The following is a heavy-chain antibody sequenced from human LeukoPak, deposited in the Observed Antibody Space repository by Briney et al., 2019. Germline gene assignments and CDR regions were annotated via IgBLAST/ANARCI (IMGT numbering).Heavy chain of an antibody. CDR2: ASYSGNT. J-gene: IGHJ4*02. V-gene: IGHV4-39*07. CDR3: ARDQYYDVSTYYEIDY. CDR1: GASISSSTYY. Sequence: SETLSLTCTVSGASISSSTYYWGWIRQPPGKGLGWIGSASYSGNTYYNPSLKSRVTILVDTSKNQFSLKMTSVTAADTAVYYCARDQYYDVSTYYEIDYWGQGTLVTVSS. D-gene: IGHD3-22*01.